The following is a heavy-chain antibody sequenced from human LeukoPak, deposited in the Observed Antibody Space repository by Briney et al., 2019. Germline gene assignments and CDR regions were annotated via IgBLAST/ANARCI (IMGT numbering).Heavy chain of an antibody. Sequence: SETLSLTCTVSGGSISSYYWSWIRQPPGKGLEWIGYIYYSGSTNYNPSLKSRVTISVDTSKNQFSLKLSSVTAADTAVYYCARALRDGYNSRAFDIWGQGTMVTVSS. CDR2: IYYSGST. CDR3: ARALRDGYNSRAFDI. V-gene: IGHV4-59*01. J-gene: IGHJ3*02. D-gene: IGHD5-24*01. CDR1: GGSISSYY.